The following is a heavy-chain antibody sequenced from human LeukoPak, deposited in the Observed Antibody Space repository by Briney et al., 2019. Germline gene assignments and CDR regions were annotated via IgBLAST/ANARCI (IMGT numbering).Heavy chain of an antibody. CDR1: GFTFSSYV. CDR2: ISYDVSKQ. J-gene: IGHJ4*02. CDR3: ASKWYCGGDCYYQIDY. Sequence: GGSLRLFCAASGFTFSSYVMHWVRQAPGKGLEWVALISYDVSKQYYADSVKGRFTISRDNSKNTLYLQMNSLRTEDTAVYYCASKWYCGGDCYYQIDYWGQGTLVTVSS. D-gene: IGHD2-21*02. V-gene: IGHV3-30*03.